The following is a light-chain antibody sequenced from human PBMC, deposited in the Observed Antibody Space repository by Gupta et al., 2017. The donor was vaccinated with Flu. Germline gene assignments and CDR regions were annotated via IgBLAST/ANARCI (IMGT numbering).Light chain of an antibody. CDR1: QSISSW. CDR3: LQYNGYSRT. J-gene: IGKJ1*01. Sequence: PSTLSASIGDRITITCRASQSISSWLAWYQQKPGKAPKLMIYKTSNLESGVPSRFSGSGSGTEFTLTISSLQPDDFATYYCLQYNGYSRTFGQGTKVEIK. V-gene: IGKV1-5*03. CDR2: KTS.